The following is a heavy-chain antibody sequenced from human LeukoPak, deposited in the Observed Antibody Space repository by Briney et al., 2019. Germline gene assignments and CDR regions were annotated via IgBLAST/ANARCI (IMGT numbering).Heavy chain of an antibody. J-gene: IGHJ4*02. Sequence: GGSLRLSCAASGFTFSSYSMNWVCQAPGKGLEWVSYISSSSSTIYYADSVKGRFTISRDNAKNSLYLQMNSLRAEDTAVYYCARDALYYFDYWGQGTLVTVSS. CDR3: ARDALYYFDY. V-gene: IGHV3-48*01. CDR2: ISSSSSTI. CDR1: GFTFSSYS.